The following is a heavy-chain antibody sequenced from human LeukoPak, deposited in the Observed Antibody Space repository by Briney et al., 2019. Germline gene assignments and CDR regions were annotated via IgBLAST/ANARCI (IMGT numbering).Heavy chain of an antibody. CDR3: ARATVDFWSGYLFSDL. CDR1: GYTFTSYD. J-gene: IGHJ5*02. CDR2: MNPNSGNT. V-gene: IGHV1-8*01. D-gene: IGHD3-3*01. Sequence: ASVKVSCKASGYTFTSYDINWVRQATGQGLEWMGWMNPNSGNTGYAQKFQGRVTMTRNTSISTAYMELSSLRPEDTAVYYCARATVDFWSGYLFSDLWGQGTLVTVSS.